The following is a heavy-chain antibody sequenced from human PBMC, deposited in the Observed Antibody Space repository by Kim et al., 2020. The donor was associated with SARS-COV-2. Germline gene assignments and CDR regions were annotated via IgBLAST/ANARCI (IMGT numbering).Heavy chain of an antibody. CDR2: ISDSSRTI. V-gene: IGHV3-48*02. CDR3: VRAYYYDTRGYFDF. Sequence: VGSLRLSCSPSGFTFSTSYINLVRQAPGTGLEFVSYISDSSRTIYYADSVKGRFTISRDNANNSLYLQLNSLRDEETAVYYCVRAYYYDTRGYFDFWGQGTLVTVSS. J-gene: IGHJ4*02. D-gene: IGHD3-22*01. CDR1: GFTFSTSY.